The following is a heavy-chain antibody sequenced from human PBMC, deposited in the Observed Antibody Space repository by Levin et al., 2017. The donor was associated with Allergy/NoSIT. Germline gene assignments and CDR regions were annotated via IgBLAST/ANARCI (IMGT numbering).Heavy chain of an antibody. CDR1: GGSISSGGYS. CDR3: ARVAGYSYGYYFDY. CDR2: IYLSGST. Sequence: SQTLSLTCAVSGGSISSGGYSWSWIRQPPGKGLEWIGNIYLSGSTYYNPSLKSRVTISVDRSKNQFSQNLSSVTAADTAVYYCARVAGYSYGYYFDYWGQGTLVTVSS. J-gene: IGHJ4*02. D-gene: IGHD5-18*01. V-gene: IGHV4-30-2*01.